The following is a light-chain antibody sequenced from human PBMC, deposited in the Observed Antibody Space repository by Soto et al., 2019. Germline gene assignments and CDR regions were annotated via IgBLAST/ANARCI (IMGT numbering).Light chain of an antibody. J-gene: IGLJ3*02. CDR3: SSYTSSSTLEGV. CDR2: VVS. V-gene: IGLV2-14*01. CDR1: SSDVGGYNY. Sequence: QSVLTQPASVSGSPGQSITISCTGTSSDVGGYNYVSWYQQHPGKAPKLMIYVVSNRPSGVSNRFSGSKSGNTASLTISGLQAEDEADYYCSSYTSSSTLEGVFGGGTKLTVL.